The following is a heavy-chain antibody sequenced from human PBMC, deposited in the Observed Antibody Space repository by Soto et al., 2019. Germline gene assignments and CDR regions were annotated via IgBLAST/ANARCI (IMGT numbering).Heavy chain of an antibody. D-gene: IGHD3-3*01. Sequence: GGSLRLSCAASGFTFSSYAMHWVRQAPGKGLEWVAVISYDGSNKYYADSVKGRFTISRDNSKNTLYLQMNSLRAEDTAVYYCARALLVLRSLEWLFGPSDYWGQGTLVTVSS. V-gene: IGHV3-30-3*01. J-gene: IGHJ4*02. CDR2: ISYDGSNK. CDR3: ARALLVLRSLEWLFGPSDY. CDR1: GFTFSSYA.